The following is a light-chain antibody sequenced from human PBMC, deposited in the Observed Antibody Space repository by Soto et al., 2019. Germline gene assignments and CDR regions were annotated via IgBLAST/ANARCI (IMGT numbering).Light chain of an antibody. V-gene: IGLV1-40*01. J-gene: IGLJ2*01. CDR1: SSNIGAGYD. CDR3: QSYDISLSGVV. CDR2: DNN. Sequence: QSVLTQPPSVSGAPGQRVTISCTGSSSNIGAGYDVHWYQQLPGTAPKLLIYDNNNRPSGVPDRFSGSKSGTSASLAITGLRADDEADYYCQSYDISLSGVVFGGGTKLTFL.